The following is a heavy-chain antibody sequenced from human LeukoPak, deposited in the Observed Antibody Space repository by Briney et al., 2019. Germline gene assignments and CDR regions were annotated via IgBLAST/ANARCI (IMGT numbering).Heavy chain of an antibody. CDR3: AREVEWELLRYYYYYYYMDV. V-gene: IGHV3-7*01. D-gene: IGHD1-26*01. Sequence: GGSLRLSCAASGFTIGSHFMGWVRHLPGKGLQCVAILEPSGNERNYVDSVKGRFTISRDNAKNSLYLQMNSLRAEDTAVYYCAREVEWELLRYYYYYYYMDVWGKGTTVTVSS. CDR1: GFTIGSHF. CDR2: LEPSGNER. J-gene: IGHJ6*03.